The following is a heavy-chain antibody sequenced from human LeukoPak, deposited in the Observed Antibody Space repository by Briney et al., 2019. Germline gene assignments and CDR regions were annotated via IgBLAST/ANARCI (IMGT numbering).Heavy chain of an antibody. CDR3: ARVRYHPLYSSGWYGDAEYFQH. V-gene: IGHV1-69*04. D-gene: IGHD6-19*01. Sequence: SVKVSCKASGGTFSSYAISWVRQAPGQGLEWMGRIIPILGIANYAQKFQGRVTITADKSTSTAYMELSSLRSEDTAVYYCARVRYHPLYSSGWYGDAEYFQHWGQGTLVTVSS. CDR2: IIPILGIA. J-gene: IGHJ1*01. CDR1: GGTFSSYA.